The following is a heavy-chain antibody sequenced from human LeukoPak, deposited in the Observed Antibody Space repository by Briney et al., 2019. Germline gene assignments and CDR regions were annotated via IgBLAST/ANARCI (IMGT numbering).Heavy chain of an antibody. J-gene: IGHJ4*02. Sequence: PGGSLRLSCAASGFTFSSYAMSWVRQAPGKGLEWVSAISGSGGSTYYADSVKGRFTISRDNSKNTLSLQMNSLRAEDTAVYYCAKDLSGIVGVQEWGQGTLVTVSP. CDR2: ISGSGGST. CDR1: GFTFSSYA. V-gene: IGHV3-23*01. D-gene: IGHD1-26*01. CDR3: AKDLSGIVGVQE.